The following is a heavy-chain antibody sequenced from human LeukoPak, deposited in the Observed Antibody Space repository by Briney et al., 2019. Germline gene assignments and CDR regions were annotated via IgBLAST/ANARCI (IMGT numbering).Heavy chain of an antibody. CDR1: GFTFSSYA. D-gene: IGHD3-22*01. V-gene: IGHV3-64*01. CDR2: ISSNGGST. CDR3: ARGRGYYDSSGYHFDY. Sequence: PGGSLRLSCAASGFTFSSYAMHWVRQAPGKGLEYVSAISSNGGSTYYANSVKGRFTISRDNSKNTLYLQMGSLRAEDMAVYCCARGRGYYDSSGYHFDYWGQGTLVTVSS. J-gene: IGHJ4*02.